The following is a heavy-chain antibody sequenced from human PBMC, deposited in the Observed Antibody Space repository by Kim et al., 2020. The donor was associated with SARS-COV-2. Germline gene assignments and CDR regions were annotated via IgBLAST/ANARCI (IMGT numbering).Heavy chain of an antibody. J-gene: IGHJ4*02. CDR2: IYYSGST. D-gene: IGHD2-2*01. CDR3: ARQSSSSSTSWVPGHIDY. CDR1: GGSISSGDYY. Sequence: SETLSLTCTVSGGSISSGDYYWSWIRQPPGKGLEWIGYIYYSGSTHYNPSLKSRVTISVDTSKNQFSLKLSSVTAADTAVYYCARQSSSSSTSWVPGHIDYWGQGTLVTVSS. V-gene: IGHV4-30-4*01.